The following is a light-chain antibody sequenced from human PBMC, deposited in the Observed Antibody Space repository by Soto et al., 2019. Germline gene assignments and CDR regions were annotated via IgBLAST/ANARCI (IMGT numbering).Light chain of an antibody. CDR1: SSDIGGYNY. Sequence: QSALTQPASVSGPPGQSITISCTGTSSDIGGYNYISWYQQLPGKAPKFIIYDVRNRPSGVSNRFSGSRSGNTASLTISGLQAEDEADYYCSSYTSSSTVIFGGGTKLTVL. J-gene: IGLJ2*01. V-gene: IGLV2-14*01. CDR3: SSYTSSSTVI. CDR2: DVR.